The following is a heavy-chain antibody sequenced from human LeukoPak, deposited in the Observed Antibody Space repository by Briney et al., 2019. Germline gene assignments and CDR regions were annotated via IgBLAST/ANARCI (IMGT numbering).Heavy chain of an antibody. J-gene: IGHJ4*02. D-gene: IGHD5-18*01. CDR2: INPSGSST. Sequence: ASVKVSCKASGDTFTNYYIHWVRQAPGQGLEWMGIINPSGSSTSYAQKFQGRVTITADESTSTAYMELSSLRSEDTAVYYCAREQHPYYFDYWGQGTLVTVSS. V-gene: IGHV1-46*01. CDR3: AREQHPYYFDY. CDR1: GDTFTNYY.